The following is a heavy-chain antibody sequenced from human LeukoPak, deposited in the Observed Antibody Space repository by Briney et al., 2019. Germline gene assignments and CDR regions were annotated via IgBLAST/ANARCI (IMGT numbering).Heavy chain of an antibody. CDR1: GGSISSGGYS. D-gene: IGHD6-13*01. J-gene: IGHJ4*02. V-gene: IGHV4-30-2*01. CDR3: ARVFAAVPSYYFDY. Sequence: SETLSLTCAVSGGSISSGGYSWSWIRQPPGKGLEWIGYIYHSGSTYYNPSLKSRVTISVDRSKNQFSLKVSSVTAADTAVYYCARVFAAVPSYYFDYWGQGALVTVSS. CDR2: IYHSGST.